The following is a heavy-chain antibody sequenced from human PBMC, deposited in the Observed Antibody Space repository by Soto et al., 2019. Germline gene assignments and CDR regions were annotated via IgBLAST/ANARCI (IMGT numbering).Heavy chain of an antibody. D-gene: IGHD3-22*01. J-gene: IGHJ5*02. V-gene: IGHV3-30-3*01. CDR3: ARASMIRTRNWFDP. Sequence: QVQLVESGGGVVQPGRSLRLSCAASGFTFSSYAMHWVRQAPGKGLEWVAVISYDGSNKYYADSVKGRFTISRDNSKNTLYLQMNSLRAEDTAVYYCARASMIRTRNWFDPWGQGTLVTVSS. CDR1: GFTFSSYA. CDR2: ISYDGSNK.